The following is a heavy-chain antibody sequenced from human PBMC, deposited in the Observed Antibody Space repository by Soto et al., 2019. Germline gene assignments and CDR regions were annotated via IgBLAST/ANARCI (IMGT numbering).Heavy chain of an antibody. CDR1: GFTVSSNY. J-gene: IGHJ4*02. V-gene: IGHV3-53*02. CDR2: IYSGGST. CDR3: ERVRNGDYVDY. Sequence: EVQLVETGGGLIQPGGSLRLSCAASGFTVSSNYMSWVRQAPGKGLEWVSVIYSGGSTYYADSVKGRFTISRDTSKNTLYLQMNSLRAEDTAVYYCERVRNGDYVDYWGQGTLVTVSS. D-gene: IGHD1-1*01.